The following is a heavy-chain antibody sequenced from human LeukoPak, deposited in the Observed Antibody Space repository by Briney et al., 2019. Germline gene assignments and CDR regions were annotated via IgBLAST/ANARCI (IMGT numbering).Heavy chain of an antibody. J-gene: IGHJ4*02. CDR3: ASPSVGPKTYYYASSGYLVDY. Sequence: SEALSLTCTVSGGSISSYYWSWIRQAPGKGLEWIGYIYYSGSTNYNPSLKSRVTISVDTSKNQFSLKLSSVTAADTAVYYCASPSVGPKTYYYASSGYLVDYWGQGTLVTVSS. CDR1: GGSISSYY. D-gene: IGHD3-22*01. V-gene: IGHV4-59*08. CDR2: IYYSGST.